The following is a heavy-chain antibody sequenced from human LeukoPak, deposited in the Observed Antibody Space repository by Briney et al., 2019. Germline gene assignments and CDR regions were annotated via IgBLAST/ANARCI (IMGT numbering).Heavy chain of an antibody. J-gene: IGHJ3*02. Sequence: GESLKISWKGSGYSLTSYWIGWVRQLPGKGLEWMGIIYPGDSDTRYSPSFQGQVTISADKSISTAYRQWSSLKASDSAMDYGARRRYYDSSGYPATDASDIWGPGTTVTLSS. CDR2: IYPGDSDT. D-gene: IGHD3-22*01. CDR3: ARRRYYDSSGYPATDASDI. V-gene: IGHV5-51*01. CDR1: GYSLTSYW.